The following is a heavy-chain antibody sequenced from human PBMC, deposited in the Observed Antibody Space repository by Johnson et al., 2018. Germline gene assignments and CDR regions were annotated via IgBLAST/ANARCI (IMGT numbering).Heavy chain of an antibody. J-gene: IGHJ3*02. CDR2: VIPIFGTA. D-gene: IGHD4-17*01. CDR1: GGTFSSYA. V-gene: IGHV1-69*01. Sequence: VQLLESGAEVKKPGSSVKVSCKASGGTFSSYAISWVRQAPGQGLEWMGGVIPIFGTANYAQKFPGRVPITADESTSPAYMEVSSLRSEDTAVYYWARDQSRDDYGDQGGAFDIWGQGTMVTVSS. CDR3: ARDQSRDDYGDQGGAFDI.